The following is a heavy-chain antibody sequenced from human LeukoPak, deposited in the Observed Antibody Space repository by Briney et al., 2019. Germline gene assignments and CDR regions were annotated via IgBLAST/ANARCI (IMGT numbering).Heavy chain of an antibody. CDR1: GYTLTSDY. CDR3: ARRNYGGPRWFDP. D-gene: IGHD4-23*01. CDR2: MNPNSGNT. Sequence: ASVKVSCKASGYTLTSDYINWVRQATGQGLEWMGWMNPNSGNTGYAQKFQGRVTMSRNTSITTAYMELSGLRSEDTAVYYCARRNYGGPRWFDPWGQGTLVTVSS. J-gene: IGHJ5*02. V-gene: IGHV1-8*01.